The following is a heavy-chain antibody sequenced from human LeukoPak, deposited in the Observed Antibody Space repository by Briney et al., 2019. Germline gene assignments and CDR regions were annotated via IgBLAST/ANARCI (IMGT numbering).Heavy chain of an antibody. CDR3: ARRKGFGEGYFDS. CDR1: GGSFSGYY. Sequence: PSETLSLTCAVYGGSFSGYYWSWIRQPPGKGLEWIGEINHSGSTNYNPSLKSRVTISVDTSKTQFSLKLSSVTAADTAVYYCARRKGFGEGYFDSWGQGTLVTVSS. J-gene: IGHJ4*02. D-gene: IGHD3-10*01. V-gene: IGHV4-34*01. CDR2: INHSGST.